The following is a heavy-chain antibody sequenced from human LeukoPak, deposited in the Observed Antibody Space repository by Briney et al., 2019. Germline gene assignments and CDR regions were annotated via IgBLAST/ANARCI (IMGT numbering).Heavy chain of an antibody. CDR2: ISSSSSYI. Sequence: GGSLRLSCAASGFTFSSYSMNWVRQAPRKGLEWVSSISSSSSYIYYADSVKGRFTISRDNAKNSLYLQMNSLRAEDTAVYYCAREGIVGATTAWFDPWGQGTLVTVSS. V-gene: IGHV3-21*01. J-gene: IGHJ5*02. D-gene: IGHD1-26*01. CDR1: GFTFSSYS. CDR3: AREGIVGATTAWFDP.